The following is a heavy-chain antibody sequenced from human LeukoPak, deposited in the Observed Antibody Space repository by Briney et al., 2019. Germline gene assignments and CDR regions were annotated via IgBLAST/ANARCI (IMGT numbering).Heavy chain of an antibody. CDR2: ISMSSYTI. CDR3: ARDGYYSDGSGFYYPPNFDY. CDR1: GFTFSSYS. D-gene: IGHD3-22*01. J-gene: IGHJ4*02. V-gene: IGHV3-48*04. Sequence: GGSLRLSCAAFGFTFSSYSMNWVRQAPGKGLEWVSYISMSSYTIYYADSVKGRFTISRDNAKKSVYLQMNSLRAEDTAVYYCARDGYYSDGSGFYYPPNFDYWGQGILVTVSS.